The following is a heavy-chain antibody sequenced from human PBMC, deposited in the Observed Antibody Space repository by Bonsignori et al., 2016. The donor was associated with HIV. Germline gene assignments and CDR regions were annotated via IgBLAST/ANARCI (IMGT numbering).Heavy chain of an antibody. CDR3: ARGFFGITMIVLYMDV. D-gene: IGHD3-22*01. V-gene: IGHV4-34*01. CDR2: INHSGST. J-gene: IGHJ6*03. Sequence: SETLSLTCAVYGGSFSGYYWSWIRQPPGKGLEWIGEINHSGSTNYNPSLKSRVTISVDTSKNQFSLKLSSVTAADTAVYYCARGFFGITMIVLYMDVWGKGTTVTVSS. CDR1: GGSFSGYY.